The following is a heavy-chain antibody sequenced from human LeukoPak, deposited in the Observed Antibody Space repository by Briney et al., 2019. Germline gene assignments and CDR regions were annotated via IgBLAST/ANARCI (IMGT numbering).Heavy chain of an antibody. V-gene: IGHV4-39*02. J-gene: IGHJ4*02. CDR1: GTSIRESTFY. Sequence: PSETLSLTCGVSGTSIRESTFYWSWVRQPPGKALEWIGSMFSTGLAFYNPSLRSRVDISADTSRNQFFLNMTSANVADTATYFCTRARQVHAIDVGYWGQGKIVSVAS. CDR3: TRARQVHAIDVGY. CDR2: MFSTGLA. D-gene: IGHD2-21*01.